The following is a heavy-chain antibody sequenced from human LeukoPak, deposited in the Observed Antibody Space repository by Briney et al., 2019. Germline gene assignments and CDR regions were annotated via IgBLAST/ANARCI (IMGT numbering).Heavy chain of an antibody. CDR3: ARHRGRLRRYYYYYYMDV. V-gene: IGHV4-61*02. CDR1: GGAISSGSHY. D-gene: IGHD5-12*01. CDR2: IHTSGTT. J-gene: IGHJ6*03. Sequence: SETLSLTCTVSGGAISSGSHYWSWIRQSAGKGLEWIGRIHTSGTTNSNPSLKSRVTISVDTSKNQFSLKLSSVTAADTAVYYCARHRGRLRRYYYYYYMDVWGKGTTVTISS.